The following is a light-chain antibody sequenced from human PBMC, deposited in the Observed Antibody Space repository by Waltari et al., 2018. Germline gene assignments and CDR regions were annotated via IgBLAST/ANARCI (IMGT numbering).Light chain of an antibody. V-gene: IGLV2-14*01. CDR2: DVS. J-gene: IGLJ2*01. Sequence: QSALTQPASVSGSPGQSITISCTGTSSDVGGYNYVSWYQQHPGKAPKLMLYDVSKRPSGVSNRFSGSKSGNTASLTISGLQAEDEADYYCSSYTSSSTSHVVFGGGTKLTVL. CDR3: SSYTSSSTSHVV. CDR1: SSDVGGYNY.